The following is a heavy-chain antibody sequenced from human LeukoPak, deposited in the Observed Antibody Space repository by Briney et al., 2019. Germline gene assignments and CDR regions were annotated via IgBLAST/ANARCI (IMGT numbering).Heavy chain of an antibody. D-gene: IGHD2-15*01. CDR1: GFTFSSYA. J-gene: IGHJ6*02. CDR2: ISGSGGST. V-gene: IGHV3-23*01. CDR3: AKDPGYCSGGSCYLGRYGMDV. Sequence: QSGGSLRLSCAASGFTFSSYAMSWVRQAPGKGLEWVSAISGSGGSTYYADSVKGRFTISRDNSKNTLYLQMNSLRAEDTAVYYCAKDPGYCSGGSCYLGRYGMDVWGQGTTVTVSS.